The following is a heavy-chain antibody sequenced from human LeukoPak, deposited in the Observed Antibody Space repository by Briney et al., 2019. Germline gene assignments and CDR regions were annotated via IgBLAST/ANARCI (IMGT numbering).Heavy chain of an antibody. J-gene: IGHJ3*02. CDR1: GFTFNRFW. Sequence: GGSLRLSCAASGFTFNRFWMHWVRQAPGKGLVWASRIISDGSSTNYADSVKGRFTISRDNAKNTLYLQMNSLRAEDTALYYCARGDVDITVATSGAFDIWGQGTMVTVSS. CDR2: IISDGSST. CDR3: ARGDVDITVATSGAFDI. V-gene: IGHV3-74*01. D-gene: IGHD6-19*01.